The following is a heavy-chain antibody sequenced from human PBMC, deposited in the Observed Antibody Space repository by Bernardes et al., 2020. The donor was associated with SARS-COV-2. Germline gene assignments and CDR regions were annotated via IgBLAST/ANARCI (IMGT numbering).Heavy chain of an antibody. CDR1: GYTFTGYY. CDR3: AREFEEVGCSSTSCYVGNWFDP. V-gene: IGHV1-2*02. Sequence: ASVKVSCKASGYTFTGYYMHWVRQAPGQGLEWMGWINPNSGGTNYAQKFQGRVTMTRDTSISTAYMELSRLRSDDTAVYYCAREFEEVGCSSTSCYVGNWFDPWGQGTLVTVSS. J-gene: IGHJ5*02. D-gene: IGHD2-2*01. CDR2: INPNSGGT.